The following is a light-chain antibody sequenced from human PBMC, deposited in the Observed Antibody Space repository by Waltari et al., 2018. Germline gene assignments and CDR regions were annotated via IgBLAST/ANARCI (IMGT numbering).Light chain of an antibody. CDR2: GAS. J-gene: IGKJ2*01. CDR1: QSVDSNY. CDR3: QQYDTTPPGYT. Sequence: EIVLTPSPGTLSLSLGEIATLSCRASQSVDSNYLAWYQQKPGQAPRLLIYGASSRATGIPDRFSGSGSGTDFTLTITRLEPEDFAVYYCQQYDTTPPGYTFGQGTKLEIK. V-gene: IGKV3-20*01.